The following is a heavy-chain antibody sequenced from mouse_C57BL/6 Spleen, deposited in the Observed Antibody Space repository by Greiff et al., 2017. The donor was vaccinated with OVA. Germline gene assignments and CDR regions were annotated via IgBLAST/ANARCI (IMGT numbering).Heavy chain of an antibody. Sequence: QVQLKESGAELARPGASVKLSCKASGYTFTSYGISWVKQRTGQGLEWIGEIYPRSGNTYYNEKFKGKATLTADKSSSTAYMELRSLTSEDSAVYFCANYYGSSPYWYFDVWGTGTTVTVSS. V-gene: IGHV1-81*01. J-gene: IGHJ1*03. CDR1: GYTFTSYG. D-gene: IGHD1-1*01. CDR3: ANYYGSSPYWYFDV. CDR2: IYPRSGNT.